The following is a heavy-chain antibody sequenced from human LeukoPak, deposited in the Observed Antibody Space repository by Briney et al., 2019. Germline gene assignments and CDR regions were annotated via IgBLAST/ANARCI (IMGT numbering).Heavy chain of an antibody. J-gene: IGHJ4*02. CDR2: IYTNGST. D-gene: IGHD6-13*01. CDR1: GGSISRYY. Sequence: PSESLSLTCAVSGGSISRYYWSWVRQPAGEGLEWIGRIYTNGSTNYNPSLKSRVTMSVDTSKNQFSLKLSSVTAADTAVYYCARDNSAAGIDYWGQGTLVTVSS. CDR3: ARDNSAAGIDY. V-gene: IGHV4-4*07.